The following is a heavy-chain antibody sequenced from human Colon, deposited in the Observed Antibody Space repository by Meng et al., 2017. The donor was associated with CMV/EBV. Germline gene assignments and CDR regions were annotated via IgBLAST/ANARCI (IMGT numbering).Heavy chain of an antibody. CDR3: ARGPPRTGGYFDY. CDR1: GFTFSSYD. Sequence: GGSLRLSCAASGFTFSSYDMHWVRQATGKGLEWVSVMGTTGDTYYLDSVKGRFTISRENAKNSLYLQMNSLRAGDTAVYYCARGPPRTGGYFDYWGQGTLVTVSS. J-gene: IGHJ4*02. V-gene: IGHV3-13*01. D-gene: IGHD1-14*01. CDR2: MGTTGDT.